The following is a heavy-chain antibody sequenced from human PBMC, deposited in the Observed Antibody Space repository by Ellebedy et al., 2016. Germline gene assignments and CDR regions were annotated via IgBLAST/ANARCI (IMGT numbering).Heavy chain of an antibody. CDR1: GFTFSDHY. V-gene: IGHV3-7*01. D-gene: IGHD2-8*01. CDR3: ARDTNGWSRDY. Sequence: GGSLRLSCAVSGFTFSDHYVDWVRQAPGKGLEWVATIVRDGSDQYYVDSLKGRFTVSRDDAKNSVYLQLNSLRAEDSGIYYCARDTNGWSRDYWGQGTLVTVSS. J-gene: IGHJ4*02. CDR2: IVRDGSDQ.